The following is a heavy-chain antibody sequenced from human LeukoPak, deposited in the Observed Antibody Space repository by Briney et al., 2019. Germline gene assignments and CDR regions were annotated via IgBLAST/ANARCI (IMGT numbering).Heavy chain of an antibody. CDR3: AREAGDSSSHLDY. J-gene: IGHJ4*02. Sequence: PSETLSLTCTVSGGSISSYYWSWIRQPPGKGLEWIGYIYYSGSTNYNPSLKSRVTISVDTSKNQLSLKLSSVTAADTAVYYCAREAGDSSSHLDYWGQGTLVTVSS. CDR1: GGSISSYY. CDR2: IYYSGST. D-gene: IGHD6-6*01. V-gene: IGHV4-59*01.